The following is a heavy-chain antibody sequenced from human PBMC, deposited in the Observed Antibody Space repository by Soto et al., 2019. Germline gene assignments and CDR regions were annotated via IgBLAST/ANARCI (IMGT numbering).Heavy chain of an antibody. CDR3: ARGGSSRSAEYYQH. Sequence: QVQLVQSGAEVKKPGASVKVSCKASGYTFTNYGISWVRQAPGQGPEWMGWISGYNGKTNYVQTLQGRVTMTTDTSTSTAYMGLRSLRSDDTAVYYCARGGSSRSAEYYQHWGQGTLVIVSS. CDR1: GYTFTNYG. CDR2: ISGYNGKT. J-gene: IGHJ1*01. V-gene: IGHV1-18*01. D-gene: IGHD6-13*01.